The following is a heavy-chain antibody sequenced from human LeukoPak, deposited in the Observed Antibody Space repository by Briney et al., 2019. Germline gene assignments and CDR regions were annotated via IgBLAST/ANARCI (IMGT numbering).Heavy chain of an antibody. Sequence: SETLSLTCTVSGGSISSGSYYWSWIRQPAGKGLEWIGRIYTSGSTNYNPSLKSRVTISVDTSKNQFSLKLSSVTAADTAVYYCARDKGGDSDTNDYYYYYYMDVWGKGTTVTISS. CDR1: GGSISSGSYY. CDR2: IYTSGST. J-gene: IGHJ6*03. D-gene: IGHD2-21*01. CDR3: ARDKGGDSDTNDYYYYYYMDV. V-gene: IGHV4-61*02.